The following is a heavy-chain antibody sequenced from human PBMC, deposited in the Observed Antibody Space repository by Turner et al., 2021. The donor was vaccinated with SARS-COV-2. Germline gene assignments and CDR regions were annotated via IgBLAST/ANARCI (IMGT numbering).Heavy chain of an antibody. D-gene: IGHD2-2*01. J-gene: IGHJ6*02. CDR1: GFTVSSNY. CDR3: ARGGEFQLLHYYGMDV. CDR2: ISSGGNT. Sequence: EVQLLETGGGLIQPGGSLRLSCAASGFTVSSNYMSWVRQAPGKGLEWVSVISSGGNTYYADSVKGRFTISRDNSKNTLYLQMNSLRAEDTAVYYCARGGEFQLLHYYGMDVWGQGTTVTVSS. V-gene: IGHV3-53*02.